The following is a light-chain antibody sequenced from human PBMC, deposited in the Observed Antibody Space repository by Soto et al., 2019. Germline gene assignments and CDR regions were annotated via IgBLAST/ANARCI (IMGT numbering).Light chain of an antibody. J-gene: IGLJ1*01. CDR2: DCD. CDR1: SSDIIV. Sequence: QSALTQPASVSGSPGQSITISCTGASSDIIVVSCYQQLPGTAPNLIIFDCDHRPSGVSDSFSASKSGNTASLTISVLQSEDEDDYYCASYTSINSYVFGAGTKLTVL. V-gene: IGLV2-14*01. CDR3: ASYTSINSYV.